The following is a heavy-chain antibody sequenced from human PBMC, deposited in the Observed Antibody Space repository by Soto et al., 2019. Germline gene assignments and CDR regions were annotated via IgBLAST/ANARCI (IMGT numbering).Heavy chain of an antibody. Sequence: ASVKVSCKASGYTFTSYDINWVRQATGQGLEWMGWIKPNSGNTGYAQKFQGRVTMTRDTSISTAYMELSSLRSEDTAVYYCARYKYYYDSSGYYYVWFDPWGQGTLVTVSS. J-gene: IGHJ5*02. CDR3: ARYKYYYDSSGYYYVWFDP. CDR1: GYTFTSYD. V-gene: IGHV1-8*01. CDR2: IKPNSGNT. D-gene: IGHD3-22*01.